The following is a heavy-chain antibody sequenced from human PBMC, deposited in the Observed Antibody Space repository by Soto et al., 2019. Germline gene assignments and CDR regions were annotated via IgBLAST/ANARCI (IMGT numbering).Heavy chain of an antibody. CDR3: ARGRIILGDCSSTSCYAGRGWLDP. D-gene: IGHD2-2*01. Sequence: SETLSLTCAVYGGSFSGYYWSWIRQPPGKGLEWIGEINHSGSTNYNPSLKSRVTISVDTSKNQFSLKLSSVTAADTAVYYCARGRIILGDCSSTSCYAGRGWLDPWGQGTLVTVSS. V-gene: IGHV4-34*01. CDR2: INHSGST. CDR1: GGSFSGYY. J-gene: IGHJ5*02.